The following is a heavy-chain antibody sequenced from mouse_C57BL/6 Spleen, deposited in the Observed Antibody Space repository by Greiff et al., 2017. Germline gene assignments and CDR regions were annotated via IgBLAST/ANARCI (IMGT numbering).Heavy chain of an antibody. J-gene: IGHJ1*03. Sequence: EVKVVESGEGLVKPGGSLKLSCAASGFTFSSSAMSWVRQTPEKRLEWVAYISSGGDYIYYAATVKGRFTISRDNARNTLYLQMSSLKSEDTAMYYCTRMVRQYFDVWGTGTTVTVSS. V-gene: IGHV5-9-1*02. CDR3: TRMVRQYFDV. CDR2: ISSGGDYI. D-gene: IGHD2-14*01. CDR1: GFTFSSSA.